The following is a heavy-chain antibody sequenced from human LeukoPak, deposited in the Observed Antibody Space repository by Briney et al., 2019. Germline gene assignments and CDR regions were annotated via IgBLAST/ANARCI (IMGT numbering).Heavy chain of an antibody. V-gene: IGHV3-15*01. Sequence: PGGSLRLSCAASGFTFSNSWMSWLRQAPGKGLEWVGRIKSKTYDGTTDYVAPVKGRFTMSRDDAKNTLYLQVNSLKTEDTAVYYCTKASPDSTGWIDYWGQGNLVTVSS. CDR3: TKASPDSTGWIDY. CDR2: IKSKTYDGTT. CDR1: GFTFSNSW. D-gene: IGHD6-19*01. J-gene: IGHJ4*02.